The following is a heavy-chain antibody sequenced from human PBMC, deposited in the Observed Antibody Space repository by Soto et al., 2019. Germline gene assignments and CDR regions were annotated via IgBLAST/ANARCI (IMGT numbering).Heavy chain of an antibody. CDR1: GYTFTSDG. D-gene: IGHD3-3*01. V-gene: IGHV1-18*01. CDR3: ARVDYDFWSGYYSHAFDI. CDR2: ISAYNGNT. J-gene: IGHJ3*02. Sequence: ASVKVSCKASGYTFTSDGISWVRQAPGQGLEWMGWISAYNGNTNYAQKLQGRATMTTDTSTSTAYMELRSLRSDDTAVYYCARVDYDFWSGYYSHAFDIWGQGTMVTVSS.